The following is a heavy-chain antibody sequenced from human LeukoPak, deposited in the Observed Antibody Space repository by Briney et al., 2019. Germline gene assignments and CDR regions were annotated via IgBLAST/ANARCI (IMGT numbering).Heavy chain of an antibody. CDR2: ISHTGST. Sequence: SETLSLTCAVYGASFSGYYWSWIRQTPGKGLEWIGEISHTGSTNYSPSLKSRVTISVDTSKNQFSLKLSSVTAADTAVYYCARDEGSSWYDYFDYWGQGTLVTVSS. CDR3: ARDEGSSWYDYFDY. D-gene: IGHD6-13*01. J-gene: IGHJ4*02. V-gene: IGHV4-34*01. CDR1: GASFSGYY.